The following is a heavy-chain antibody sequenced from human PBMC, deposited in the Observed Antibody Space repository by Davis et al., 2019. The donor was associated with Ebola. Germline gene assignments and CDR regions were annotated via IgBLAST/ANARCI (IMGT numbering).Heavy chain of an antibody. Sequence: GEPLKISCAASGFSFSDYFMSWIRQAPGKGLEWVSYITTTGSSIYYADSVKGRFTISRDNAKTSLYLQMNSLRPEDTAVYYCARAKRRLDIADRRGVWFDPWGQGTLVAVSS. J-gene: IGHJ5*02. CDR3: ARAKRRLDIADRRGVWFDP. CDR2: ITTTGSSI. D-gene: IGHD6-6*01. CDR1: GFSFSDYF. V-gene: IGHV3-11*01.